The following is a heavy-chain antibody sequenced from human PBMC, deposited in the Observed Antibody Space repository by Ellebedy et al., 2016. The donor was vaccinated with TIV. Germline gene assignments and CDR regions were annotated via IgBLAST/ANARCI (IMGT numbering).Heavy chain of an antibody. J-gene: IGHJ4*02. CDR2: IWYDGSKK. V-gene: IGHV3-33*08. CDR3: ARYDQSRMLDY. Sequence: GESLKISCAASGFTFSSYGMHWVRQAPGKGLEWVAVIWYDGSKKYDADSVKGRFTISRDNTKNTLYLEMNSLRAEDTAVYFCARYDQSRMLDYWGQGTLVTVSS. CDR1: GFTFSSYG. D-gene: IGHD2-2*01.